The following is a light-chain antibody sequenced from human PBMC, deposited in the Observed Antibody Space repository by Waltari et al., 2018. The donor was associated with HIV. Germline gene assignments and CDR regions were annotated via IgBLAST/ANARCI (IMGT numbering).Light chain of an antibody. J-gene: IGKJ1*01. Sequence: DIVMTQSPDSLPVALGERATINCKSSRTILFDSNNKNYLAWYQQKPGQPPKVLIYWASTRESGVPDRFSGSGSGTDFTLTISRLQPEDVAVYYCQQYFSTPPTFGQGTRVGI. V-gene: IGKV4-1*01. CDR2: WAS. CDR3: QQYFSTPPT. CDR1: RTILFDSNNKNY.